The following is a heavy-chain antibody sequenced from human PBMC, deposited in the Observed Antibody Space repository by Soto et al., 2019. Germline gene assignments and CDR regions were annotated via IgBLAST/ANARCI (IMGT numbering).Heavy chain of an antibody. D-gene: IGHD1-26*01. CDR2: ITPYTGNT. J-gene: IGHJ4*02. Sequence: QVPLLQSGAEVKKPGASVRDSCKPSGYTFTDYGFSWVRQAPGQGLEWMGWITPYTGNTNFAQKFQGRVTMATDRFTRTAYMDLRSLTSDDTAVYYCARDRGSGIYYLRPYFFDYWGQGTPVTVSS. V-gene: IGHV1-18*01. CDR1: GYTFTDYG. CDR3: ARDRGSGIYYLRPYFFDY.